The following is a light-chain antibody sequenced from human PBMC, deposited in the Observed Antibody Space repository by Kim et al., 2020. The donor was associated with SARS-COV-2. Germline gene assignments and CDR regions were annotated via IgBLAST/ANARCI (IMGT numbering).Light chain of an antibody. CDR3: QQCASSPVT. J-gene: IGKJ2*01. V-gene: IGKV3-20*01. CDR2: GAS. Sequence: DIVLTQSPGTLSLSPGERATLSCRASQSVSNSYLAWYQQKPGQAPRLLIYGASSRATGIPDRFSGSGSGTDFTLTISRLEPEDFAVYYCQQCASSPVTFGQGTKLEI. CDR1: QSVSNSY.